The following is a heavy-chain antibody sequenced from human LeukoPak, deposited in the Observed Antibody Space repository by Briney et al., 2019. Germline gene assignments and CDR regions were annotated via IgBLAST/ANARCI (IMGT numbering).Heavy chain of an antibody. J-gene: IGHJ3*02. CDR2: ISGSGGST. D-gene: IGHD2-8*01. CDR1: GFTFSSYA. V-gene: IGHV3-23*01. CDR3: AKDSFSHNGIYDALDI. Sequence: GGSLRLSCAASGFTFSSYAMSWVRQAPGKGLEWVSAISGSGGSTYYADSVKGRFTISRDNSKNTLYLQMNSLRAEDTAVYYCAKDSFSHNGIYDALDIWGQGTMITVSS.